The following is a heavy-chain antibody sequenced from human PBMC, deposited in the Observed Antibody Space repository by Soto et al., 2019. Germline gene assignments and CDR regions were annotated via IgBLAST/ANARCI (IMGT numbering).Heavy chain of an antibody. D-gene: IGHD6-25*01. J-gene: IGHJ4*02. CDR3: AYGSSSAWIDK. Sequence: SETLSLTCSFSCDSIMGYHYYWGWIRQAPGKGLEWVGSVYFSGGNSYYNPSLKSRVTISVDTPYNKFFLRLNSVTAADTAVYFCAYGSSSAWIDKWGQGTLVTVSS. V-gene: IGHV4-39*01. CDR1: CDSIMGYHYY. CDR2: VYFSGGNS.